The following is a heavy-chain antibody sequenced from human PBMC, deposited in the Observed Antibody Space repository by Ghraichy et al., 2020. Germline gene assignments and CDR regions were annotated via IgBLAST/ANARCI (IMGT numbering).Heavy chain of an antibody. J-gene: IGHJ3*02. Sequence: LSLTCVGSGFDVSINRMSWVRQAPGKGLEWVSAIYSGGTTDYAESVKGRFTFSRDNSKNTVYLQMNSLRVDDTAMYYCARDLWAFDIWGQGTLVTVSS. CDR2: IYSGGTT. D-gene: IGHD2-21*01. CDR1: GFDVSINR. V-gene: IGHV3-53*01. CDR3: ARDLWAFDI.